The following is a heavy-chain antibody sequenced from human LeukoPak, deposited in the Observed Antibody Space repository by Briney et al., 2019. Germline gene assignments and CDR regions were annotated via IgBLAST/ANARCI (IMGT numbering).Heavy chain of an antibody. J-gene: IGHJ4*02. D-gene: IGHD2-21*02. V-gene: IGHV1-2*02. CDR1: GYTFSGYY. Sequence: ASVKVSCKASGYTFSGYYMHWVRQAPGQGLEWGGWINPNSGGTNYAQKFQGRVTMTRDTSISTAYMELSRLLSGDTAVYYCARGKTMVYCGGDCYRFDNWGQGTLVTVSS. CDR3: ARGKTMVYCGGDCYRFDN. CDR2: INPNSGGT.